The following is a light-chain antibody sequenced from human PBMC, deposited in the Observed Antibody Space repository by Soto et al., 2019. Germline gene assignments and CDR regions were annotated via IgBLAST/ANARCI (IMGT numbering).Light chain of an antibody. J-gene: IGKJ1*01. V-gene: IGKV3-20*01. CDR3: QQYGSSPPT. CDR1: QSVSSNY. CDR2: GAS. Sequence: EIVLTQSPCTLSLSPGERATISCRASQSVSSNYLAWYQRKPGQAPRLLIYGASSRAIDIPNRFSGSGSGTDFTLTITRLEPEDFAVYYCQQYGSSPPTFGQGTKVEI.